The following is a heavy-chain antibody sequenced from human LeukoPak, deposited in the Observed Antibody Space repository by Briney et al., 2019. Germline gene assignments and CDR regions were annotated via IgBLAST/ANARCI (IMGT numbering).Heavy chain of an antibody. V-gene: IGHV3-30*02. CDR1: GFTFSSYG. J-gene: IGHJ4*02. Sequence: GGSLRLSCAASGFTFSSYGMHWVRQAPGKGLEWVAFIRYDGSNKHYADSVKGRFTISRDNSKNTLYLQMNSLRAEDTAVYYCAKETPDYYFDYWGQGTLVTVSS. CDR3: AKETPDYYFDY. CDR2: IRYDGSNK.